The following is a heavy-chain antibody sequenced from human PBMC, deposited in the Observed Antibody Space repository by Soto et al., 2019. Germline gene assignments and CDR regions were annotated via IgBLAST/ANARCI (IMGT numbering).Heavy chain of an antibody. CDR2: IWYDGSNK. Sequence: GGSLRLSCAASGFTFSSYGMHWVRQAPGKGLEWVAVIWYDGSNKYYADSVKGRFTISRDNSKNTLYLQMNSLRAEDTAVYYCARFVSSSRPQTYYYYYGMDVWGQGTTVTVSS. CDR3: ARFVSSSRPQTYYYYYGMDV. J-gene: IGHJ6*02. D-gene: IGHD6-13*01. V-gene: IGHV3-33*01. CDR1: GFTFSSYG.